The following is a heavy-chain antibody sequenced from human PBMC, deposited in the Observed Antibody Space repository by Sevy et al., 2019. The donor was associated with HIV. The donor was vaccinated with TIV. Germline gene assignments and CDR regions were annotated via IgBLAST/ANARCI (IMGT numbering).Heavy chain of an antibody. V-gene: IGHV1-69*13. CDR2: IIPIFGTA. Sequence: ASVKVSCKASGGTFSSYAISWVRQAPGQGLEWMGGIIPIFGTANYAQKFQGRVTITADESTSTAYMELSSLRSEDTAVYYCASGDLRGGDFWSGYSFDYWGQGTLVTVSS. D-gene: IGHD3-3*01. J-gene: IGHJ4*02. CDR3: ASGDLRGGDFWSGYSFDY. CDR1: GGTFSSYA.